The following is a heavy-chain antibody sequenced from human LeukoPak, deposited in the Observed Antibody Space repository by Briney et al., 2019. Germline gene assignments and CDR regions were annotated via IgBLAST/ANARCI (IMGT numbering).Heavy chain of an antibody. CDR3: AAEGSGDY. V-gene: IGHV3-7*01. J-gene: IGHJ4*02. CDR1: GFTFSSYG. D-gene: IGHD3-10*01. CDR2: IKPDGSEK. Sequence: GGSLRLSCAASGFTFSSYGMNWVRRAPGKGLEWVATIKPDGSEKYYVDSVKGRFSISRDNAKKSLSLQMNSLRVEDTAVYYCAAEGSGDYWGQGTLVTVSS.